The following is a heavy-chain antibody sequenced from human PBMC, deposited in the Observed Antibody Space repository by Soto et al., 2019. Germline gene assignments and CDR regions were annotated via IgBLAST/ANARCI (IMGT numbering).Heavy chain of an antibody. V-gene: IGHV1-18*01. D-gene: IGHD4-17*01. J-gene: IGHJ6*02. CDR3: ARVNGDPTFLYSYGMDV. CDR1: GYTFTSYG. CDR2: ISAYNVNT. Sequence: QVQLVQSGAEVKKPGASVKVSCKASGYTFTSYGISWGRQAPGQGLEWMGWISAYNVNTNYAEKLQGRVTMTTDTSTSKAYMELRSLRSDDTAVYYCARVNGDPTFLYSYGMDVWGQGTTVTVSS.